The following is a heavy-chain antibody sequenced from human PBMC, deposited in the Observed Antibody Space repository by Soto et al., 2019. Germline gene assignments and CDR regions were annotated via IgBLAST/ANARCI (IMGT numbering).Heavy chain of an antibody. CDR2: INSDGSST. J-gene: IGHJ6*02. Sequence: EVQLVESGGGLVQPGGSLRLSCAASGFTFSSYWMHWVRQAPGKGLVWVSRINSDGSSTSYADSVKGRFTISRDNAKNTLYLQMNSRRAEDTAVYYCAREPPYGSGTRLDVWGQGTTVTVSS. V-gene: IGHV3-74*01. CDR1: GFTFSSYW. CDR3: AREPPYGSGTRLDV. D-gene: IGHD3-10*01.